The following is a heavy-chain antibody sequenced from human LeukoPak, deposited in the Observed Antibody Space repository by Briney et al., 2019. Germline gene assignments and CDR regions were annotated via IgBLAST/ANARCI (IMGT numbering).Heavy chain of an antibody. CDR2: ISSSSSYI. J-gene: IGHJ3*02. Sequence: GGSLRLSCAASGFTFSSYSMNWVRQAPGKGLEWVSSISSSSSYIYYADSVKGRFTISRDNAKNSLYLQMNSLRAEDTAVYYCARDFHGLPFDIWGQGTMVTVSS. CDR1: GFTFSSYS. D-gene: IGHD6-25*01. CDR3: ARDFHGLPFDI. V-gene: IGHV3-21*01.